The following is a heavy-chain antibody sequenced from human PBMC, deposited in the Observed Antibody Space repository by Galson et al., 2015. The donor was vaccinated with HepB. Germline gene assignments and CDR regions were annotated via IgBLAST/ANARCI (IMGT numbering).Heavy chain of an antibody. V-gene: IGHV3-21*01. CDR2: ISSSSDYV. J-gene: IGHJ5*02. CDR3: ARDWGIAVSGTWWFDP. Sequence: SLRLSCAASGFTFNNYNMNWVRQAPGKGLEWVSSISSSSDYVHYADSVKGRFTISRDNAKNSLYLQMSSQRAEDTAVYYCARDWGIAVSGTWWFDPWGRGTLVTVSS. D-gene: IGHD6-19*01. CDR1: GFTFNNYN.